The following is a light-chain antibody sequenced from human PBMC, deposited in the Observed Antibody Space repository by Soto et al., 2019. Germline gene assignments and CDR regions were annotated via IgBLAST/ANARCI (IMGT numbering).Light chain of an antibody. Sequence: DIQMTQSPSSVSASVGDRVTITCRASQGISTYLNWYQQKAGDAPRLLISAASELEDGVPSRFSGSGSGAEFTLTISSLRPEDVATYYCQQAYITPYTFGQGTKLEI. CDR2: AAS. J-gene: IGKJ2*01. CDR3: QQAYITPYT. CDR1: QGISTY. V-gene: IGKV1-39*01.